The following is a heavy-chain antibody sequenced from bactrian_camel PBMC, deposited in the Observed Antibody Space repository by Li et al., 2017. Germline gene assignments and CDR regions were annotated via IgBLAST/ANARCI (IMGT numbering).Heavy chain of an antibody. V-gene: IGHV3S53*01. D-gene: IGHD7*01. J-gene: IGHJ4*01. CDR3: AIDDFAPCRKGWYRLTGAL. Sequence: HVQLVESGGGSVQAGGSLKLSCEFSGNTNADYCMGWYRQGPGKEREVVADIDSNGVTTYADSVKGRFAISKDNTESVVYLQMANLEPDDTAMYYCAIDDFAPCRKGWYRLTGALRGQGTQVTVS. CDR2: IDSNGVT. CDR1: GNTNADYC.